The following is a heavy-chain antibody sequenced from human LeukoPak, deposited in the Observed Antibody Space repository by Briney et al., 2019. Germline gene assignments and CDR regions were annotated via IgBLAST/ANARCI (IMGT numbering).Heavy chain of an antibody. Sequence: GGSLRLSCAASGFSVSSNYISWVRQAPGKGLEWVSVIYTDGSTKSADSVKARFTISRDTSKNTVYLQMNSLRVEDTAAYYCARATLDNWGQGTLVTVSS. CDR1: GFSVSSNY. CDR3: ARATLDN. CDR2: IYTDGST. J-gene: IGHJ4*02. V-gene: IGHV3-53*01.